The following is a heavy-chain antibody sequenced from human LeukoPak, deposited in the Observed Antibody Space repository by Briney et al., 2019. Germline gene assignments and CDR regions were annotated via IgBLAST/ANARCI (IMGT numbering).Heavy chain of an antibody. CDR2: INPNSGGT. CDR3: ARSRGFDY. J-gene: IGHJ4*02. V-gene: IGHV1-2*02. Sequence: GASVKVSCKASGYTFTVYYMHWVRQAPGQGLEWMGWINPNSGGTNYAQKFQGRVTMTRDTSISTVYMELSSLRSDDTAVYYCARSRGFDYWGQGTLVTVSS. CDR1: GYTFTVYY.